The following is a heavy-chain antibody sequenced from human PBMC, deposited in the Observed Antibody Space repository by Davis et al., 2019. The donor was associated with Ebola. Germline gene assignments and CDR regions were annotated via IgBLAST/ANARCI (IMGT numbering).Heavy chain of an antibody. CDR2: ISYDGSNK. CDR3: AKDWSSGYYYGYFQH. J-gene: IGHJ1*01. CDR1: GFTVSSNY. D-gene: IGHD3-22*01. V-gene: IGHV3-30*18. Sequence: GGSLRLSCAASGFTVSSNYMSWVRQAPGKGLEWVAVISYDGSNKYYADSVKGRFTISRDNSKNTLYLQMNSLRAEDTAVYYCAKDWSSGYYYGYFQHWGQGTLVTVSS.